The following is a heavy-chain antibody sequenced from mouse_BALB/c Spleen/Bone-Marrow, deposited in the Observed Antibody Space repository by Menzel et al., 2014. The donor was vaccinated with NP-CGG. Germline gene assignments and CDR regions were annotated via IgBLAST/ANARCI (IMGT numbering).Heavy chain of an antibody. V-gene: IGHV6-6*01. D-gene: IGHD1-2*01. CDR1: GFTFXDAW. CDR2: IRNKANNLAA. Sequence: EVKLMESGGGLVQPGGSMKLSCAASGFTFXDAWMDWVRQSPEKGLEWVAEIRNKANNLAAYFSESVKGRFTISRDDSKSSVYLQMNILRPEDTGIYYCTSYYGYYWGQGTTLTVSS. J-gene: IGHJ2*01. CDR3: TSYYGYY.